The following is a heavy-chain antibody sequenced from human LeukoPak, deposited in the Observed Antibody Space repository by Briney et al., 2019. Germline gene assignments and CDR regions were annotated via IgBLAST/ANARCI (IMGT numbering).Heavy chain of an antibody. D-gene: IGHD5-24*01. CDR2: IGSSGGSR. CDR1: GFTFSSYE. CDR3: AREDGDAFDI. V-gene: IGHV3-48*03. Sequence: GGSLRLSCAASGFTFSSYEMDWVRRAPGKGLEWVSYIGSSGGSRCYADSVKGRFTSSRDNAKNSLYLQMNSLRVEDTAVYYCAREDGDAFDIWGQGTMVSVSS. J-gene: IGHJ3*02.